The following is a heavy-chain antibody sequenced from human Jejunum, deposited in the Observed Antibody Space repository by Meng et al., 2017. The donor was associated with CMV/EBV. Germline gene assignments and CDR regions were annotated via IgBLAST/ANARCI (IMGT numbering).Heavy chain of an antibody. V-gene: IGHV3-7*04. CDR3: TRALDY. CDR2: IRYDGGER. CDR1: GFNFKDYW. J-gene: IGHJ4*02. Sequence: LRLSCAASGFNFKDYWVGWVRQAPGTGLELVANIRYDGGERYYVNSVEGRFFIYRDNARNTLYLQMNSLRGDDSAIYYCTRALDYWGQGTPVTVSS.